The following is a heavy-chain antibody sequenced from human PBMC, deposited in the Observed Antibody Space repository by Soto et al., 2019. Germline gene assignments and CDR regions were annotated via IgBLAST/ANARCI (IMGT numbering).Heavy chain of an antibody. CDR1: GFTFVNYN. CDR3: AREDNSNWPNHLDG. Sequence: GGSLGLSCAASGFTFVNYNMDWVRQAPGKGLEWVSSISTSSSYIYYADSVKGRFTISRDNAKNSLYLQLNSLRAEDTAVYYCAREDNSNWPNHLDGWGQGTLVTVSS. CDR2: ISTSSSYI. J-gene: IGHJ1*01. D-gene: IGHD6-13*01. V-gene: IGHV3-21*01.